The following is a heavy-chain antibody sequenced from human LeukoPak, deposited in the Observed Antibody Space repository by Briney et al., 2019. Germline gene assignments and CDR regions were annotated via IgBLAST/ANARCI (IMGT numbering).Heavy chain of an antibody. D-gene: IGHD6-13*01. Sequence: GASVKVSCKASGYTFTSYGISWVRQAPGQGLDGMGWISAYNGNTNYAQKLQGRVTMTTDTSTSTAYMELRSLRSDDTAVYYCAREVRWAAGTSRRKYDYWGQGTLVTVSS. J-gene: IGHJ4*02. CDR1: GYTFTSYG. CDR3: AREVRWAAGTSRRKYDY. V-gene: IGHV1-18*01. CDR2: ISAYNGNT.